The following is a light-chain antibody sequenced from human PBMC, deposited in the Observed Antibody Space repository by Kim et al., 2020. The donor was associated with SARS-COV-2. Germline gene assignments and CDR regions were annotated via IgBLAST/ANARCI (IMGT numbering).Light chain of an antibody. CDR2: DAS. V-gene: IGKV3-11*01. CDR1: QSVSSY. J-gene: IGKJ2*01. Sequence: EIVLTQSPATLSLSPGERATLSCRASQSVSSYLAWYQQKPGQAPRLLIYDASNRATGIPARFSGSGSGTDFTLTISSLEPEDFAVYYCQQSSNWPRYTFGQGTKLEI. CDR3: QQSSNWPRYT.